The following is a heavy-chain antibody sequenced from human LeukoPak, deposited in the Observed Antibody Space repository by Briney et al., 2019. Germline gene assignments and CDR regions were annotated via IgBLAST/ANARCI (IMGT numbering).Heavy chain of an antibody. CDR2: INTDGSIA. V-gene: IGHV3-74*01. D-gene: IGHD4-17*01. J-gene: IGHJ5*02. Sequence: GGSLRLSCAASGFTFSSYWMHWVRQAPGKGLLWVSRINTDGSIATYADSVKGRFTISRDNTENTLYLQMNSLRAEDTAVYYCARPQDYGDYTNWFDPWGQGTLVTVSS. CDR3: ARPQDYGDYTNWFDP. CDR1: GFTFSSYW.